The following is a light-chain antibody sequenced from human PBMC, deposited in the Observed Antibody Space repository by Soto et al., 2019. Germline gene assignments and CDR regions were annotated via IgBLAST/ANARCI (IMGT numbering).Light chain of an antibody. V-gene: IGKV2-24*01. CDR3: VQFSHFPRT. J-gene: IGKJ1*01. CDR1: QSLVYSDGNTY. Sequence: DIVLTQTPLSSPVTLGQPASISCRSSQSLVYSDGNTYLSWLQQRPGQPPRLLIYQVSNRFSGVPYRFSGSGAGTDFTLKISRVEAEDVGVYYCVQFSHFPRTFGQVTKVEIK. CDR2: QVS.